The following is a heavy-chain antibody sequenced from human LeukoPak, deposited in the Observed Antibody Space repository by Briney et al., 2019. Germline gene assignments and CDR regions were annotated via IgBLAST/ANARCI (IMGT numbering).Heavy chain of an antibody. Sequence: SETLSLTCTVSGYSISSGYYWGWIRQPPGKGLEWIGSIYHSGSTYYNPSLKSRVTISVDTSKNQFSLKLSSVTAADTAVYYCARWGSNMAREKGDHWGQGTLVTVSS. V-gene: IGHV4-38-2*02. CDR2: IYHSGST. CDR1: GYSISSGYY. D-gene: IGHD3-10*01. CDR3: ARWGSNMAREKGDH. J-gene: IGHJ4*02.